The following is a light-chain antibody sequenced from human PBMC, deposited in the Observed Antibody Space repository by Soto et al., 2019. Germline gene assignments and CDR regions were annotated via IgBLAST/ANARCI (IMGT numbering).Light chain of an antibody. Sequence: DIVMTQSPDSLAVSLGERATVNCRSSQSVLSTSNNKNYLDWYQQKPGQPPKLLIYWASTRESGVPDRFSGSGSGTDFTLTISSLQAEDVAVYYCQQYYSTPYTFGQGTKLEIK. V-gene: IGKV4-1*01. CDR2: WAS. CDR1: QSVLSTSNNKNY. CDR3: QQYYSTPYT. J-gene: IGKJ2*01.